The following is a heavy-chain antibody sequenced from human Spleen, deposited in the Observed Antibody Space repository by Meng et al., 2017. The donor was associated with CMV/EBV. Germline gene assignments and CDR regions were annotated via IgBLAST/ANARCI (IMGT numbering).Heavy chain of an antibody. V-gene: IGHV4-59*01. CDR3: ARDQLRVRYGMDV. CDR2: IYYSGST. J-gene: IGHJ6*02. CDR1: GGFISSYY. Sequence: SETLSLTCTVSGGFISSYYWSWIRQPPGKGLEWIGYIYYSGSTNYNPSLKSRVTISVDTSKNQFSLKLSSLTAADTAVYYCARDQLRVRYGMDVWGQGTTVTVSS. D-gene: IGHD3-3*01.